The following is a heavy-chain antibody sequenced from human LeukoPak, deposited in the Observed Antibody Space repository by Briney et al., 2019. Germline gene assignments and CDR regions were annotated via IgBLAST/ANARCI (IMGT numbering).Heavy chain of an antibody. CDR3: ARDLSDSSSWYWFDP. Sequence: PGGSLRLSCAVSGFTFSDCWMTWVRQAPGKGLEWVATINRGGSETYYVDSVKGRFTISRDDARNSLYLQMNSLRAEDTAVYYCARDLSDSSSWYWFDPWGQGTLVTVSS. D-gene: IGHD6-13*01. CDR2: INRGGSET. CDR1: GFTFSDCW. V-gene: IGHV3-7*03. J-gene: IGHJ5*02.